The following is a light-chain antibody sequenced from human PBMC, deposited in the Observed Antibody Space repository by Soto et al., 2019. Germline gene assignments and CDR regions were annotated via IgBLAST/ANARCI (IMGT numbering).Light chain of an antibody. CDR1: SSDVGNYNL. CDR3: SSYAPTSPYV. CDR2: EGS. Sequence: QSALTQPASVSGSPGQSITISCTGTSSDVGNYNLVSWYQQHPGKAPKLRIYEGSKRPSGVSDRFSGSKSGNTASLTISGLQAEDEADYYCSSYAPTSPYVFGTGTKLTV. V-gene: IGLV2-23*01. J-gene: IGLJ1*01.